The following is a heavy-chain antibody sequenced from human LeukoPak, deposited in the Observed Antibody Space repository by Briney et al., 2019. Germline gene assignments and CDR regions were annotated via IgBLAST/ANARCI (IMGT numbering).Heavy chain of an antibody. V-gene: IGHV3-21*01. D-gene: IGHD6-13*01. CDR1: GFTFSSYS. CDR2: ISSSSSYI. Sequence: PGGSLRLSCAASGFTFSSYSMNWVRQAPGKGLEWFSSISSSSSYIYYADSVKGRFTISRDNAKNSLYLQMNSLRAEDTAVYYCARAGIAAAGPFDYWGQGTLVSVSS. CDR3: ARAGIAAAGPFDY. J-gene: IGHJ4*02.